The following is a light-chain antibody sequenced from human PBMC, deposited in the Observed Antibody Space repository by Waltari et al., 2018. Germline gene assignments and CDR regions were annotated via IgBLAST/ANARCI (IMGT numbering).Light chain of an antibody. CDR1: QSISSY. CDR3: QQRYSTPRT. CDR2: AAS. V-gene: IGKV1-39*01. J-gene: IGKJ1*01. Sequence: DIQMTQSPSSLSASVGDRVTITCRASQSISSYLNWYQQKPGKAPKLLIDAASSLQSGVPSRFSGSGSGTDFTLTISSLPPEDFATYYCQQRYSTPRTFGQGTKVEIK.